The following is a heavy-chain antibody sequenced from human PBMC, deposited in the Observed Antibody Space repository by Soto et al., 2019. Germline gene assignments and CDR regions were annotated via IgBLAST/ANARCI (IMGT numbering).Heavy chain of an antibody. CDR1: GFTFSSYA. Sequence: GGSLRLSCAASGFTFSSYAMSWVRQAPGKGLEWVSAISGSGGSTYYADSVKGRFTISRDNSKNTLYLQMNSLRAEDTAVYYCAKDVGLLGDYHYFDYWGQGTLVTVSS. V-gene: IGHV3-23*01. D-gene: IGHD4-17*01. CDR3: AKDVGLLGDYHYFDY. CDR2: ISGSGGST. J-gene: IGHJ4*02.